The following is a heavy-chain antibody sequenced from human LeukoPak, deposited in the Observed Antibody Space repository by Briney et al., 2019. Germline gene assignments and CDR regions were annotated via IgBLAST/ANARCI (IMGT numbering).Heavy chain of an antibody. D-gene: IGHD3-3*01. Sequence: GGSLRLSCVGSGFMFSGYYMSWIRQAPGKGLEWVSYISNDSVDKYYVDSVRGRFTISRDNAKKSMYLQMSGLRVEDTAVYYSARRDWVSGAVRAFDIWGQGTMVTVSS. CDR1: GFMFSGYY. J-gene: IGHJ3*02. V-gene: IGHV3-11*04. CDR3: ARRDWVSGAVRAFDI. CDR2: ISNDSVDK.